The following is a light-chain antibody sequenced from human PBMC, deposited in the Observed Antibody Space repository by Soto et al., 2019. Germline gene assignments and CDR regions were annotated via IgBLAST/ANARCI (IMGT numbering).Light chain of an antibody. V-gene: IGLV2-14*01. J-gene: IGLJ2*01. CDR3: SSSTSSSPLYVV. Sequence: QSVLTQPASVSGSPGQSITISCTGTSSDVGGYNYVSWYQQHPGKAPKLMIYDVSNRPSGVANRFSGSKSGNTASLTISGLQAEDEADYYCSSSTSSSPLYVVFGGGTKLTVL. CDR2: DVS. CDR1: SSDVGGYNY.